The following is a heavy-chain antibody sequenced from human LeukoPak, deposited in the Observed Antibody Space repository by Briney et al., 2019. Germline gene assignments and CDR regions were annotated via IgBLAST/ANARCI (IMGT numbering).Heavy chain of an antibody. J-gene: IGHJ4*02. Sequence: ASVKVSCKASGYTFAGYYKHWVRQAPGQGLEWMGRINPNSGGTNYAQKFQGRVTMTRDTSISTAYMELSRLRSDDTAVYYCARERYDFWSGYALGDYWGQGTLVTVSS. D-gene: IGHD3-3*01. CDR2: INPNSGGT. CDR1: GYTFAGYY. CDR3: ARERYDFWSGYALGDY. V-gene: IGHV1-2*06.